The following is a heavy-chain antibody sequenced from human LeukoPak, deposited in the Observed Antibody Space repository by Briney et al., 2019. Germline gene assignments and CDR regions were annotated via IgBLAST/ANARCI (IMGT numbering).Heavy chain of an antibody. D-gene: IGHD6-13*01. CDR3: ARGPVPGIATL. Sequence: SETLSLTCAVYGGSFSGYYWSWIRQPPGKGLEWIGEINHSGSTNYNPSLKSRVTISVDTSKNQFSLKLSSVTAADTAVYYCARGPVPGIATLWGQGTLVTVSS. V-gene: IGHV4-34*01. CDR1: GGSFSGYY. J-gene: IGHJ4*02. CDR2: INHSGST.